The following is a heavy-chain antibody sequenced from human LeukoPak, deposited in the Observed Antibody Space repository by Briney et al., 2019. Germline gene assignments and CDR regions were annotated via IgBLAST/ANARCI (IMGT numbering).Heavy chain of an antibody. J-gene: IGHJ4*02. CDR2: ISRDGGST. CDR1: GFTFDDHA. Sequence: TGGSLRLSCAASGFTFDDHAMHWVRQAPGKGLEWVSLISRDGGSTYYADSVKGRFTISRDNTKNSLYLQMNSLRTEDTALFYCAKDMSLLWFGELGYWGEGTMLSVSS. D-gene: IGHD3-10*01. CDR3: AKDMSLLWFGELGY. V-gene: IGHV3-43*02.